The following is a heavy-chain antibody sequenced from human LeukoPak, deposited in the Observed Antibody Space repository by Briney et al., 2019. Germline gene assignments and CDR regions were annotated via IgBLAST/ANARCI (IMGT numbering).Heavy chain of an antibody. D-gene: IGHD3-10*01. J-gene: IGHJ4*02. CDR2: MHQSGTT. CDR1: GGSISSSDW. Sequence: PSGTLSLTCAVSGGSISSSDWWSWVRQPPGKGLEWIGEMHQSGTTNYNPSLKSRVTMSVDKSKNQFTLKLSSVTAADTAVYFCTSADYYRIDFWGQGTLITVSS. CDR3: TSADYYRIDF. V-gene: IGHV4-4*02.